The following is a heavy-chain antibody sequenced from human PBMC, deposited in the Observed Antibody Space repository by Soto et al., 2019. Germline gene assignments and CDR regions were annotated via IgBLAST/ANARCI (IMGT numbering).Heavy chain of an antibody. J-gene: IGHJ4*02. D-gene: IGHD4-17*01. V-gene: IGHV4-59*01. CDR3: ARVSGSGDNFDY. CDR1: GGSISSYY. Sequence: SETLSLTCTVSGGSISSYYWIWIRQPPGKGLEWIGYIYYSGSTNYNPSLKSRVTISVDTSKNQFSLKLSSVTAADTAVYYCARVSGSGDNFDYWGQGTLVTVSS. CDR2: IYYSGST.